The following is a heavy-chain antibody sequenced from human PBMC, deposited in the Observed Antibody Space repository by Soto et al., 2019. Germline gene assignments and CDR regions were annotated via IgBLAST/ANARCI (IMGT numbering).Heavy chain of an antibody. CDR3: ATEERFPERVGGMDV. Sequence: ASVKVSCKVSGYTLAELSMHWVRQAPGKGLEWMGGFDPEDGETIYAQKFQGRVTMTEDTSTDTAYMELSSLRSEDTAVYYCATEERFPERVGGMDVWGQGTTVTVSS. V-gene: IGHV1-24*01. D-gene: IGHD3-3*01. J-gene: IGHJ6*02. CDR2: FDPEDGET. CDR1: GYTLAELS.